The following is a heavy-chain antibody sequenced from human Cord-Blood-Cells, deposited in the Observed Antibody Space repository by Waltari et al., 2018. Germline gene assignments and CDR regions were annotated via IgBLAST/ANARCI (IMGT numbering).Heavy chain of an antibody. Sequence: EVQLVESGGGLVKPGGSLRLSCAASGFPFSNAWLSWVRPAPGKGLEWVGRIKSKTDGGTTDYAAPVKGRFTISRDESKNTLYLQMNSLKTEDTAVYYCTTYFSSGSYYFDYWGQGTLVTVAS. CDR1: GFPFSNAW. CDR2: IKSKTDGGTT. D-gene: IGHD1-26*01. CDR3: TTYFSSGSYYFDY. V-gene: IGHV3-15*01. J-gene: IGHJ4*02.